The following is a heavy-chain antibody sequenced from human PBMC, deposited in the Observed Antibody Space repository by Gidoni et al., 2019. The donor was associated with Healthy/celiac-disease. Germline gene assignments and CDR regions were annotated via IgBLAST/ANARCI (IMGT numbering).Heavy chain of an antibody. CDR1: GGSISSSSYY. Sequence: QLQLQESGPGLVKPSETLSLTCTVPGGSISSSSYYWGWIRQPPGKGLEWIGSIYYSGSTYYNPSLKSRVTISVDTSKNQFSLKLSSVTAADTAVYYCARQGGRNPGAFDIWGQGTMVTVSS. D-gene: IGHD3-16*01. CDR3: ARQGGRNPGAFDI. CDR2: IYYSGST. J-gene: IGHJ3*02. V-gene: IGHV4-39*01.